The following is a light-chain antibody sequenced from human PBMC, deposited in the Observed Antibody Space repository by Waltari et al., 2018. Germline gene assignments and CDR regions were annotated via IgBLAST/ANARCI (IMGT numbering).Light chain of an antibody. J-gene: IGLJ2*01. Sequence: QSALTQPASVSGSPGQSITISCTGTSSDVGYYNNVSWYQHNPGKAPKIMIYDVIKRPSGVSNRFSGSKSGNTASLTISGLQAEDDADYYCTSYTSSTTLVFGGGTKLTVL. V-gene: IGLV2-14*03. CDR2: DVI. CDR1: SSDVGYYNN. CDR3: TSYTSSTTLV.